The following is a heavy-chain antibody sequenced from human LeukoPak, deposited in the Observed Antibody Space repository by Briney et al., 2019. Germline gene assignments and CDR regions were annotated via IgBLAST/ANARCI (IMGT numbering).Heavy chain of an antibody. CDR3: ARGGGYDSLRVSYHYYYMDV. Sequence: PSETLSLTCTVSGGSISSGSYYWSWIRQPAGKGLEWIGRIYTSGSTNYNPSLKSRVTISVDTSKNQFSLKLSSVTAADTAVYYCARGGGYDSLRVSYHYYYMDVWGKGTTVTVSS. CDR1: GGSISSGSYY. J-gene: IGHJ6*03. V-gene: IGHV4-61*02. D-gene: IGHD5-12*01. CDR2: IYTSGST.